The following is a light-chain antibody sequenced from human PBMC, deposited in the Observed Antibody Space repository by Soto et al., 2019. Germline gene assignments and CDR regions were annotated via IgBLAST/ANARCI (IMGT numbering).Light chain of an antibody. CDR1: QSVSSSY. CDR3: QQYGSSPST. V-gene: IGKV3-20*01. J-gene: IGKJ5*01. CDR2: GAS. Sequence: ESVLTQSPVTLSLSPGERATLSCRGSQSVSSSYLAWYQQKPGQAPRLLIYGASSRATGIPDRFSGSGSGTDFTLTIIRLEPEDFAVYYCQQYGSSPSTFGQGTRLEIK.